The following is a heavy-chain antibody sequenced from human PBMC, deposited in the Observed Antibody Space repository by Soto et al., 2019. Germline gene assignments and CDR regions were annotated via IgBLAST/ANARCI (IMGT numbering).Heavy chain of an antibody. V-gene: IGHV4-59*01. CDR1: GGSISSYY. CDR2: IYYSGST. J-gene: IGHJ5*02. CDR3: ARDKSSGWYDDWFDP. D-gene: IGHD6-19*01. Sequence: QVPLQESGPGLVKPSETLSLTCTVSGGSISSYYWSWIRQPPGKGLEWIGYIYYSGSTNYNPSLKSRVTISVDTSKNQFSLKLSSVTAADTAVYYCARDKSSGWYDDWFDPWGQGTLVTVSS.